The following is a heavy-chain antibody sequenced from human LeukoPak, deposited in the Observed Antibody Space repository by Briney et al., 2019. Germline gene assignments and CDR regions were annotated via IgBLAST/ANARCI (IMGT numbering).Heavy chain of an antibody. D-gene: IGHD7-27*01. CDR3: ARDDALGANALDI. CDR2: ILNDGSQE. V-gene: IGHV3-33*01. J-gene: IGHJ3*02. Sequence: GGSLRLSCAASGFTFSSYGMHWVRQAPGKGLEWVAVILNDGSQEKYADSVKGRFTISRDNSKNTLFLQMNSLRAEDTAVYYCARDDALGANALDIWGQGTMVTVSS. CDR1: GFTFSSYG.